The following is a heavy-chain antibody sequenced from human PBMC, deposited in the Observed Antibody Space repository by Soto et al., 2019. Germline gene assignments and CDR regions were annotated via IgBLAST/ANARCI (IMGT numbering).Heavy chain of an antibody. J-gene: IGHJ1*01. CDR1: GGSISSGGYS. Sequence: SETLSLTCAVSGGSISSGGYSWSWIRQPPGKGLEWIGYIYHSGSTYYNPSLKSRVTISVDRSKNQFSLKLSSVTAADTAVYFCASSSIAADDDYFQPWGQGTLVTV. V-gene: IGHV4-30-2*01. CDR2: IYHSGST. D-gene: IGHD6-13*01. CDR3: ASSSIAADDDYFQP.